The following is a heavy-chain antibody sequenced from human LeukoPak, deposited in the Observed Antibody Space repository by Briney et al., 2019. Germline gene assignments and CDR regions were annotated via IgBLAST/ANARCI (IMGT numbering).Heavy chain of an antibody. J-gene: IGHJ4*02. V-gene: IGHV3-64D*06. CDR1: GFNFDRYT. CDR2: VSSHGGST. CDR3: VKSSVSGSSTYYFDY. D-gene: IGHD6-6*01. Sequence: GGSLRLSCATSGFNFDRYTIHWVRQAPGKGLEYVSAVSSHGGSTYYADSVKGRFTVSRDNPKNTLHLQMSSLRPEDTAVYYCVKSSVSGSSTYYFDYWGLGTLVTVSS.